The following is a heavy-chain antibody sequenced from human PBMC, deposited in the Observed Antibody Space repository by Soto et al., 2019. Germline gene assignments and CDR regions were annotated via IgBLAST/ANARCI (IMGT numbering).Heavy chain of an antibody. V-gene: IGHV4-59*01. D-gene: IGHD3-3*01. J-gene: IGHJ4*02. Sequence: PSETLSLTCTVSGGSISSYYWSWIRQPPGKGLEWIGYIHYSGSTNYNPSLKSRVTISVDTSRNQFSLKLSSVTAADTAVYYCARGRWSGYYFDYWGQGTLVTVS. CDR3: ARGRWSGYYFDY. CDR2: IHYSGST. CDR1: GGSISSYY.